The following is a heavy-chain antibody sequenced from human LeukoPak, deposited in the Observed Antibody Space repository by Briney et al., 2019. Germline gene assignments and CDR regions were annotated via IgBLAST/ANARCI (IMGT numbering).Heavy chain of an antibody. CDR3: ARGGASGSYSDY. D-gene: IGHD1-26*01. CDR2: ISSSGSTI. J-gene: IGHJ4*02. CDR1: GFTFSAYY. Sequence: PGGSLRLSCSASGFTFSAYYTRWIRQAPGKGLEWVSYISSSGSTIYYADSVKGRFTISRENAKNSLYLQVNSLRADDTAGYYCARGGASGSYSDYWGQGTLVTVSS. V-gene: IGHV3-11*01.